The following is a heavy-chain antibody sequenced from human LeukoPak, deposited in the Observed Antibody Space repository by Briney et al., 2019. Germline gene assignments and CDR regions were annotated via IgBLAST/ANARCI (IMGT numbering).Heavy chain of an antibody. Sequence: GEALKIPRRGFDNSFTIFWIAWGRRMPGKGAEGMGRVNPGDAGTRYSPSFEGQVPLSADKSMSPAYLQRSSLKATDTAIYYCARTGLATPHGLDVWGQGTTVTVSS. J-gene: IGHJ6*02. CDR3: ARTGLATPHGLDV. CDR1: DNSFTIFW. D-gene: IGHD1-14*01. CDR2: VNPGDAGT. V-gene: IGHV5-51*01.